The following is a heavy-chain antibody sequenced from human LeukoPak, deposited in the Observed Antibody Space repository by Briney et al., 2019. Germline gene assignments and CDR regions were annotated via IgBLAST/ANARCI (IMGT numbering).Heavy chain of an antibody. CDR2: IRSKAYGGTT. Sequence: PGGSLRLSCTASGFTFGDHAMSWVRQAPGKGLEWLGFIRSKAYGGTTEYAASAKGRFTISRDDSKSIAYLQMNSLTTEDTAVYCSRGPTQQRLYSGTDVWGQGTTVIVSS. J-gene: IGHJ6*02. V-gene: IGHV3-49*04. CDR1: GFTFGDHA. CDR3: RGPTQQRLYSGTDV. D-gene: IGHD6-25*01.